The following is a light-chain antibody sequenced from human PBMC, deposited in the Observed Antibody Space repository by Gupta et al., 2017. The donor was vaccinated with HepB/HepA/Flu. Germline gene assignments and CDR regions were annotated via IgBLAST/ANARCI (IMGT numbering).Light chain of an antibody. CDR1: NSDIGEYHY. V-gene: IGLV2-11*01. CDR3: CSFTGSNTI. J-gene: IGLJ2*01. CDR2: DVN. Sequence: QSALTQPRSVSGSPGQTVTISCTGTNSDIGEYHYVSWYQIHPGKAPKLMLYDVNRRPSGGPDRFSGSKSGNTASLTISGLQADDEADYYCCSFTGSNTIFGGGTKLTVL.